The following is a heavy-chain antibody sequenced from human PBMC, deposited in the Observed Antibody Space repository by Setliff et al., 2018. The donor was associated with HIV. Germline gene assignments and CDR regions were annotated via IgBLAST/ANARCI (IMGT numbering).Heavy chain of an antibody. CDR1: GGSFSGYY. J-gene: IGHJ5*02. CDR3: ARCRGMTKTYYYVSSGHYYFDT. CDR2: INHSGST. V-gene: IGHV4-34*01. Sequence: ASETLSLTCGVHGGSFSGYYWSWIRQPPGKGLEWIGEINHSGSTRYNPSLKSRVTISLDTSQNQFSLKLSSVTAADTAMYYCARCRGMTKTYYYVSSGHYYFDTWGQGTLVTVSS. D-gene: IGHD3-22*01.